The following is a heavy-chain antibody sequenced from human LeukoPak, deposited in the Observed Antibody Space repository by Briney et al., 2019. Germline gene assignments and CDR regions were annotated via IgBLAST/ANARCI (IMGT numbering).Heavy chain of an antibody. CDR3: ARDWPSGWQQLPDYDAVDI. CDR2: ISGSGDAT. CDR1: GFTFSSYA. V-gene: IGHV3-23*01. D-gene: IGHD6-13*01. J-gene: IGHJ3*02. Sequence: PGGSLRLSCAASGFTFSSYAMTWVRQAPGKGLEWVSVISGSGDATYYADSVKGRFTISRDNSKNTLYLQMNSLRAEDTAVYYCARDWPSGWQQLPDYDAVDIWGQGTMVTASS.